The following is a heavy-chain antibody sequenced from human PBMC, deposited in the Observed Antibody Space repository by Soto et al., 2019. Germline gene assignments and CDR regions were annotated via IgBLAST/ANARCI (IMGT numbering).Heavy chain of an antibody. J-gene: IGHJ4*02. CDR2: IYHPGTT. V-gene: IGHV4-38-2*01. CDR1: GGSISGIYH. Sequence: PSDPLSLTCAFSGGSISGIYHWAWIRQPPGKGLEWIESIYHPGTTYYNPSLTSRATRSADTSNNQFSLKLSSVTAADSAVYHCTRSDNVGYNPYFGQGILVTDSS. CDR3: TRSDNVGYNPY. D-gene: IGHD2-15*01.